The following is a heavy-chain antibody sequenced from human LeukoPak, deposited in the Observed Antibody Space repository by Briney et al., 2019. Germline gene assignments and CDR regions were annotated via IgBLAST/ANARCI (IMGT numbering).Heavy chain of an antibody. J-gene: IGHJ3*02. CDR1: GFTFSSYA. CDR3: AKDGGSIVVPKGSFDI. Sequence: PGGSLRLSCAASGFTFSSYAMSWVRQTPGRGLEWVSFISGSGGSTYYADSVKGRFTISRDNSRNTLYLQMNSLRVEDTAVYYCAKDGGSIVVPKGSFDIWGQGTVVTVSS. V-gene: IGHV3-23*01. D-gene: IGHD2-15*01. CDR2: ISGSGGST.